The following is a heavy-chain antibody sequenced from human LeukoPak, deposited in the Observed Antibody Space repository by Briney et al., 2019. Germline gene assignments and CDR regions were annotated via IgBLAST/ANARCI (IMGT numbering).Heavy chain of an antibody. V-gene: IGHV3-30*04. D-gene: IGHD2-8*01. CDR2: ISYHARDQ. CDR1: GFTFSDHA. CDR3: AAQPCINGICYLDY. Sequence: GGSLRLSCTASGFTFSDHAMHWVRQAPGKGLEWVAVISYHARDQFYADSVKGRFTVSRDNSRNILYLQMNSLRVEDSAVYYCAAQPCINGICYLDYWGQGALVTVSS. J-gene: IGHJ4*02.